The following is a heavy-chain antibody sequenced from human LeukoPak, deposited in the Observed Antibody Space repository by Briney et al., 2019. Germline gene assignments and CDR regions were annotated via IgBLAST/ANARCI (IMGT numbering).Heavy chain of an antibody. CDR1: GGSLSSYY. D-gene: IGHD5-18*01. CDR2: IYTSGST. Sequence: SETLSLTCTVSGGSLSSYYWSWIRQPAGKGLEWIGRIYTSGSTNYNPSLKSRVTMSVDTSKNQFSLKLSSLTAADTAMYYCARDEGYGYGYRGAFDIWGKGTMVCVSS. V-gene: IGHV4-4*07. CDR3: ARDEGYGYGYRGAFDI. J-gene: IGHJ3*02.